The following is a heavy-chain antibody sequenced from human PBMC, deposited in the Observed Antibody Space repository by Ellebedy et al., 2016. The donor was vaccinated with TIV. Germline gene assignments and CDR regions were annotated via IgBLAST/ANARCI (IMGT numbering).Heavy chain of an antibody. J-gene: IGHJ4*02. V-gene: IGHV4-34*01. CDR3: ARGIYGSGSVDY. CDR2: INHSGST. D-gene: IGHD3-10*01. Sequence: SETLSLTCAVYGGSFSDYYWSWIRQSPGKGLEWIGEINHSGSTNYNPSLKSRVTISIDTSRNQFSLKLSSVTAADTAVYYCARGIYGSGSVDYWGQGTLVTVSS. CDR1: GGSFSDYY.